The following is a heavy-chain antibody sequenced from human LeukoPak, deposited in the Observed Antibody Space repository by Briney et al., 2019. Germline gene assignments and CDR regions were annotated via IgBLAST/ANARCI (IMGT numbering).Heavy chain of an antibody. V-gene: IGHV1-69*13. CDR1: GGTFRTYS. Sequence: SVRVSCKASGGTFRTYSIKWLRQAPGQGLELMGGITPMFGTATSAQKFQGRVTITADESTTTVYMELSGLRSEDTAVYYCARRGYSYGHIDSWGQGTLVTVSS. CDR3: ARRGYSYGHIDS. D-gene: IGHD5-18*01. CDR2: ITPMFGTA. J-gene: IGHJ4*02.